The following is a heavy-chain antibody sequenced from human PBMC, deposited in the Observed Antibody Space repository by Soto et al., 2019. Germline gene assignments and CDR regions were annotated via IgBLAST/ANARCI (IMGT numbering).Heavy chain of an antibody. D-gene: IGHD6-19*01. Sequence: EVQLVESGGGLVKPGGSLRLFCAASGLTFSSYSMNWVRQAPVKGLEWVSYISSSSGYIYYADSVKGRFSISRDNTNNSLYLQMNSLRAEDMAVYYFAIYYRSRMYFFDYSGQGTLVTV. V-gene: IGHV3-21*01. CDR2: ISSSSGYI. CDR3: AIYYRSRMYFFDY. CDR1: GLTFSSYS. J-gene: IGHJ4*02.